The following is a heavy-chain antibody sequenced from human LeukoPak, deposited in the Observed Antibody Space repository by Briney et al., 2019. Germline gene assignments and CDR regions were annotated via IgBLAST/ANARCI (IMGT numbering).Heavy chain of an antibody. CDR2: ISYDGSNK. CDR1: GFTFSGYG. V-gene: IGHV3-30*03. D-gene: IGHD3-10*01. CDR3: AIVDLSRVYHKLGELFNFIDY. Sequence: GGSRRLSCAASGFTFSGYGMHWVRQAPGKGLEWVAVISYDGSNKYYADSVKGRFTISRDNSKNTLYLQMNSLRAEDTAVYYCAIVDLSRVYHKLGELFNFIDYWGQGTLVTVSS. J-gene: IGHJ4*02.